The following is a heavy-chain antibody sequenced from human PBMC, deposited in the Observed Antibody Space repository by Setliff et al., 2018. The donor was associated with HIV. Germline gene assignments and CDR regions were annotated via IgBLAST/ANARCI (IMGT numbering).Heavy chain of an antibody. CDR2: ITHTRAT. CDR3: ARGSRGARASKIDSSGYYLVY. D-gene: IGHD3-22*01. Sequence: PSETLSLTCTVYGESLSGYYWSWIRQPPGKGLEWIGDITHTRATNYNPSLQSRVTMSVDTSKNQFSLKLSSVTAADTAVYYCARGSRGARASKIDSSGYYLVYWGQGTLVTVPQ. V-gene: IGHV4-34*01. J-gene: IGHJ4*02. CDR1: GESLSGYY.